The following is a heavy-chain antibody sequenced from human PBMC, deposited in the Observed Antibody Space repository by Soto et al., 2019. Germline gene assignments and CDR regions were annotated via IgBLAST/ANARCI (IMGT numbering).Heavy chain of an antibody. D-gene: IGHD2-2*03. CDR1: GFTSAYHA. Sequence: GGPLRLSCAASGFTSAYHAMNWVRQAPGKGLEWVSTISSNGENTHYADSVKGRFIISSSNSSNRVGLHMTSLSGEVAAVYYCVSWISAHCGSWGQGSLGTISS. J-gene: IGHJ4*02. V-gene: IGHV3-23*01. CDR3: VSWISAHCGS. CDR2: ISSNGENT.